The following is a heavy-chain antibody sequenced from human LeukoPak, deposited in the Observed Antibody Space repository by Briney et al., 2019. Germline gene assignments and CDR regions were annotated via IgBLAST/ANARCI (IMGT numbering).Heavy chain of an antibody. D-gene: IGHD3-22*01. CDR2: INHSGST. J-gene: IGHJ5*02. CDR1: GGSFSGYY. Sequence: SETLSLTCAVYGGSFSGYYWSWIRQPPGKGLEWIGEINHSGSTNYNPSLKSRVTTSVDTSKNQFSLKLSSVTAADTAVYYCARLYDSSGYYPNWFDPWGQGTLVTVSS. CDR3: ARLYDSSGYYPNWFDP. V-gene: IGHV4-34*01.